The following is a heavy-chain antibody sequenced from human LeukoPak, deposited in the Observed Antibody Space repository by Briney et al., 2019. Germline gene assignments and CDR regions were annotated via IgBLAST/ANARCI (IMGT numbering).Heavy chain of an antibody. CDR1: GYTFTNYW. D-gene: IGHD3-22*01. V-gene: IGHV5-51*01. CDR3: ARHVGSYYYDSSGYSHFDY. CDR2: IYPGDSDT. J-gene: IGHJ4*02. Sequence: GESLKISCKGFGYTFTNYWIAWVRQMPGKGLEWMGIIYPGDSDTRYSPSFQGQVTISADKSISTAYLQWSSLKASDTAMYYCARHVGSYYYDSSGYSHFDYWGQGTLVTVSS.